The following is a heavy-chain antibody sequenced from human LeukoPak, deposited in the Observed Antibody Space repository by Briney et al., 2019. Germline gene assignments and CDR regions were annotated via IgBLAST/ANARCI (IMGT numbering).Heavy chain of an antibody. D-gene: IGHD3-22*01. V-gene: IGHV1-69*04. Sequence: GASVMVSCKASGGTFSSYAISWVRQAPGQGLEWMGRIIPILGIANYAQKFQGRVTITADKSTSTAYMELSSLRSEDTAVYYCASSYYDSSGYYNWGQGTLVTVSS. CDR2: IIPILGIA. CDR3: ASSYYDSSGYYN. J-gene: IGHJ4*02. CDR1: GGTFSSYA.